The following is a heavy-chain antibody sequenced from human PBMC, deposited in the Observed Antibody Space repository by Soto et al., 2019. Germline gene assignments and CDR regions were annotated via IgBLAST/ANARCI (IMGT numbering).Heavy chain of an antibody. J-gene: IGHJ6*04. CDR1: GFTFSDHY. V-gene: IGHV3-72*01. CDR2: IKNKANSYTT. CDR3: TRVKLCISAGGYRVLDV. Sequence: EVQLVESGGGLVQPGGSLRLSCAASGFTFSDHYMDWVRQAPGKGLEWVGGIKNKANSYTTEYAASVKGRFTISRDDSRNSLYLQMISLRTEDTAVYNCTRVKLCISAGGYRVLDVWGKGTTVTVSS. D-gene: IGHD2-2*01.